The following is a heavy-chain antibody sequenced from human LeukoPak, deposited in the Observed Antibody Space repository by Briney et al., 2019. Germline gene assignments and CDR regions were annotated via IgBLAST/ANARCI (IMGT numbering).Heavy chain of an antibody. CDR2: IKDKGDGGTT. J-gene: IGHJ4*02. Sequence: GGSLRPSCAASGFTFRSYSMNWVRQAPGKGLEWVGRIKDKGDGGTTDYAAPVRGRFTVSRDDSENTLYLQMNSLKIEDTAVYYCTTNTSPRGWGQGTLVTVSS. CDR3: TTNTSPRG. CDR1: GFTFRSYS. D-gene: IGHD2-2*01. V-gene: IGHV3-15*01.